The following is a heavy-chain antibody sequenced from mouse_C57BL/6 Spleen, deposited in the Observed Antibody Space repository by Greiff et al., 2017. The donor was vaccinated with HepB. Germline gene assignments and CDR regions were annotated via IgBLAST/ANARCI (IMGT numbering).Heavy chain of an antibody. J-gene: IGHJ1*03. Sequence: QVQLQQPGAELVKPGASVKLSCKASGYTFTSYWMQLVKQRPGQGLEWIGEIDPSDSYTNYNQKFKGKATLTVDTSSSTAYMQLSSLTSEDSAVYYCAPLDLDVWGTGTTVTVSS. CDR2: IDPSDSYT. CDR3: APLDLDV. D-gene: IGHD6-1*01. CDR1: GYTFTSYW. V-gene: IGHV1-50*01.